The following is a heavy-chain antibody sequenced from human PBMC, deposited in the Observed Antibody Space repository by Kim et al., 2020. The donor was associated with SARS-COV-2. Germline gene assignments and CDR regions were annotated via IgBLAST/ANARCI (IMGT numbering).Heavy chain of an antibody. CDR2: KRSKIYGGAA. D-gene: IGHD3-16*01. V-gene: IGHV3-49*03. J-gene: IGHJ4*02. Sequence: GGSLRLSCAGSGFTFGDDGVGWFRQAPGRGLEWVGFKRSKIYGGAAEYAASVKGRFIISRDDSNSIAYMEMNSLKTEDSAVYYCGRGLTETDAKYYFDRWGQGTLVTVSS. CDR1: GFTFGDDG. CDR3: GRGLTETDAKYYFDR.